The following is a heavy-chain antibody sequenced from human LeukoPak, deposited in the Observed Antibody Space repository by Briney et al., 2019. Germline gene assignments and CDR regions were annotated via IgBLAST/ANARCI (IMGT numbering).Heavy chain of an antibody. CDR1: GGSLSSSSYY. CDR3: ARRRDLFDY. Sequence: SETLSLTCTVSGGSLSSSSYYWGWIRQPPGKGPEWIGSIYYSGSTYYNPSLKSRVTISVDTSKNQFSLKLSSVTAADTAVYYCARRRDLFDYWGQGTLVTVSS. CDR2: IYYSGST. V-gene: IGHV4-39*01. J-gene: IGHJ4*02.